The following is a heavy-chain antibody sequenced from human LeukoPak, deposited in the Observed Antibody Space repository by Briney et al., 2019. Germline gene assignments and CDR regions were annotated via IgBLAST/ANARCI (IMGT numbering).Heavy chain of an antibody. J-gene: IGHJ4*02. CDR1: GYTFTGYY. Sequence: ASVNVSCTASGYTFTGYYMHWVRQAPGQGLEWMGWINPNSGGTNYAQKFQGRVTMTRDTSISTAYMELSSLRSEDTAVYYCARVRGIAAAGQRNGPFGYWGQGTLVTVSS. CDR2: INPNSGGT. D-gene: IGHD6-13*01. CDR3: ARVRGIAAAGQRNGPFGY. V-gene: IGHV1-2*02.